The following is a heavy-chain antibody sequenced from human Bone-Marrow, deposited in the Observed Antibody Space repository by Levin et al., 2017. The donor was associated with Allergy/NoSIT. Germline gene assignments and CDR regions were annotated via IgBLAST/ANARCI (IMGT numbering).Heavy chain of an antibody. V-gene: IGHV3-23*01. CDR3: AKDSGIAADIETWYYYYGMDV. CDR1: GFTFSSYA. CDR2: ISGSGGST. D-gene: IGHD6-25*01. Sequence: GGSLRLSCAASGFTFSSYAMSWVRQAPGKGLEWVSAISGSGGSTYYADSVKGRFTISRDNSKNTLYLQMNSLRAEDTAVYYCAKDSGIAADIETWYYYYGMDVWGQGTTVTVSS. J-gene: IGHJ6*02.